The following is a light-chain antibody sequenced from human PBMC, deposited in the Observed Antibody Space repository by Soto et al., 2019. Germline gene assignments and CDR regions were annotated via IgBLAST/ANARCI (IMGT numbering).Light chain of an antibody. Sequence: QSVLTQPPSASGTPGQRVTISCSGSSSNIGGNIVNWYQQLPGTAPKLLIHSNNQRPSGVPDRFSGSKSGTSASLAISGLQSEDEADYYCAAWDDRLNDVVFGGGTKLTVL. J-gene: IGLJ2*01. CDR3: AAWDDRLNDVV. CDR2: SNN. V-gene: IGLV1-44*01. CDR1: SSNIGGNI.